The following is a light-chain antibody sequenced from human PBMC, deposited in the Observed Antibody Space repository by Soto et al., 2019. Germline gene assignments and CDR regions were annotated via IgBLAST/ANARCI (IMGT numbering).Light chain of an antibody. J-gene: IGKJ1*01. CDR3: QQYNTYPWT. CDR2: KAS. CDR1: QSITSW. Sequence: DIQMTQSPSTLSASVGDRVTITCRASQSITSWLAWYQQKPGKAPNLLIYKASSLESGVPSRFSGSGSGTEFTLTISSLQPDDFATYYCQQYNTYPWTFGRGTKVDNK. V-gene: IGKV1-5*03.